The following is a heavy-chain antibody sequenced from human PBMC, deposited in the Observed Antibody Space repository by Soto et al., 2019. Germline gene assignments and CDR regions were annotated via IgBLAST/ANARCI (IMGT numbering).Heavy chain of an antibody. V-gene: IGHV3-30-3*01. D-gene: IGHD6-13*01. CDR3: ARDLVGKGSSSWYCGMDV. Sequence: QVQLVESGGGVVQPGRSLRLSCAASGFTFSSYAMHWVRQAPGKGLEWVAVISYDGSNKYYADSVKGRITISRDNSKNTLYLQMNSLRDEDTAVYYCARDLVGKGSSSWYCGMDVWGQGTTVTVSS. CDR1: GFTFSSYA. CDR2: ISYDGSNK. J-gene: IGHJ6*02.